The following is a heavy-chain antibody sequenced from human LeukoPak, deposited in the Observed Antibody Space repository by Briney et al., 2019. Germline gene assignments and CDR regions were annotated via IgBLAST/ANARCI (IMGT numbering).Heavy chain of an antibody. V-gene: IGHV5-51*01. J-gene: IGHJ4*02. CDR2: IYPGDSDT. CDR3: VRFGLTSSLDY. D-gene: IGHD6-13*01. CDR1: GYTFTDYW. Sequence: GEFLKISCKASGYTFTDYWIGWVRQVPGKGLEWMGLIYPGDSDTRYSPSFQGQVTFSVDASISTAYLQLSGLRASDTAIYYCVRFGLTSSLDYWGQGTLVTVSS.